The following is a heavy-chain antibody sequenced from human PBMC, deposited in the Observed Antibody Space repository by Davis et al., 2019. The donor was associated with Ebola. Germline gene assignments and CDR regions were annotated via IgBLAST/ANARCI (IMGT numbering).Heavy chain of an antibody. CDR2: INHSGST. CDR1: GASFSGYY. Sequence: PSETLSLTCAVYGASFSGYYWSWIRQPPGKGLEWIGEINHSGSTNYNPSLKSRVTISVDTSENQFSLKLSSVTAADTTVYYCARGVRYCSSTSCMRRWFDPWGQGTLVTVSS. CDR3: ARGVRYCSSTSCMRRWFDP. J-gene: IGHJ5*02. D-gene: IGHD2-2*01. V-gene: IGHV4-34*01.